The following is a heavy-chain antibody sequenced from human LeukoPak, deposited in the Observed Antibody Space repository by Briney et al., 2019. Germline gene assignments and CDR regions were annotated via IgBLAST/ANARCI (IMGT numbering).Heavy chain of an antibody. D-gene: IGHD1-26*01. CDR1: GFTLSNAW. CDR3: TIDVVGATNGAFDI. Sequence: GGSLRLSCAASGFTLSNAWMSWVRQAPGKGLEWVGRIKSKTDGGTIDYAAPVKRRFNISRDDSKNTLYLQMNSLKTEDTAVYYCTIDVVGATNGAFDIWGQGTMVTVSS. V-gene: IGHV3-15*01. J-gene: IGHJ3*02. CDR2: IKSKTDGGTI.